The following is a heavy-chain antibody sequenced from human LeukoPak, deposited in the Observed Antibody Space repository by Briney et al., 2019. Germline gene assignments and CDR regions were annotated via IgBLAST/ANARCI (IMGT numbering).Heavy chain of an antibody. J-gene: IGHJ5*02. V-gene: IGHV3-30*18. D-gene: IGHD2-21*01. Sequence: PGRSLRLSCAASGFTFSSYGMHWVRQAPGKGLEWVAVISYDGSNKYYADSVKGRFTISRDNSKNTLYLQMNSLRAEDTAVYYCAKSADPPPIVVANLGWFDPWGQGTLVTVSS. CDR1: GFTFSSYG. CDR3: AKSADPPPIVVANLGWFDP. CDR2: ISYDGSNK.